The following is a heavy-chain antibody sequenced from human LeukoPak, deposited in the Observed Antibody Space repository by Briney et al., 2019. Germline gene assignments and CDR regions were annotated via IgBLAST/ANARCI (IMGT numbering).Heavy chain of an antibody. Sequence: GRSLRLSCAASGFTFSSYGMHWVRQAPGKGLEWVAVIWYDGSNKYYADSVKGRFTISRDNSKNTLYLQMNSLRAEDTAVYYCARSIAVTLPDYWGQGTLVTVSS. V-gene: IGHV3-33*01. CDR2: IWYDGSNK. D-gene: IGHD6-19*01. CDR1: GFTFSSYG. J-gene: IGHJ4*02. CDR3: ARSIAVTLPDY.